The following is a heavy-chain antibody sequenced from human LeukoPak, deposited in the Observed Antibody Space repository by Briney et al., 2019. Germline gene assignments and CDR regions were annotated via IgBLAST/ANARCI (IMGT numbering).Heavy chain of an antibody. D-gene: IGHD2-15*01. Sequence: GESLKISCKGSGYSFTSYWIGWVRQMPGKGLEWMGIIYPGDSDTRYSPSFQGQVTISADKSISTAYLQWSSLKASDTAMYYCARRYCSGGSCLRQIDYWGQGTLVTVSS. CDR2: IYPGDSDT. CDR3: ARRYCSGGSCLRQIDY. CDR1: GYSFTSYW. V-gene: IGHV5-51*01. J-gene: IGHJ4*02.